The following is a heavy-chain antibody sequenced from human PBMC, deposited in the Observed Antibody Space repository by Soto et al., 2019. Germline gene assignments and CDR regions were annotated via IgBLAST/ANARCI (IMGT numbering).Heavy chain of an antibody. Sequence: PGGSLRLSCAASGFTFSSYAMHWVRQAPGKGLEWVAVISYDGSNKYYADSVKGRFTISRDNAKNTLYPQMNSLRAEDTAVYYCVIDDIGLGIDYSGLATLVSVST. V-gene: IGHV3-30-3*01. CDR1: GFTFSSYA. D-gene: IGHD1-26*01. J-gene: IGHJ4*02. CDR2: ISYDGSNK. CDR3: VIDDIGLGIDY.